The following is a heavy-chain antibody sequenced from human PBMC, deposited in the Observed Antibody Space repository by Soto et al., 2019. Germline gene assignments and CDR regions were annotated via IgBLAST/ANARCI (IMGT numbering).Heavy chain of an antibody. J-gene: IGHJ3*02. CDR2: IYYSGST. V-gene: IGHV4-39*01. Sequence: SETLSLTCTVADGSISSSSYYWGWIRQPPGKGLEWIGSIYYSGSTYYNPSLKSRVTISVDTSKNQFSLKLSSVTAADTAVYYCARQWLFAFDIWGQGTMVTVSS. CDR3: ARQWLFAFDI. CDR1: DGSISSSSYY. D-gene: IGHD3-22*01.